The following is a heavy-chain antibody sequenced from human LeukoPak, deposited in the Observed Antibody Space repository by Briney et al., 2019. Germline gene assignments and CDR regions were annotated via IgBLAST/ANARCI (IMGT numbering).Heavy chain of an antibody. CDR3: ARLITGTTTAFDI. Sequence: SETLSLTCSVSGGSISGYYWTWIRQPAGKGLEWIGRIYTSGSTHYNPSLKTRLTMSVDTSKNQFSLKLSSVTAADTAVYYCARLITGTTTAFDIWGQGTMVTVSS. V-gene: IGHV4-4*07. J-gene: IGHJ3*02. D-gene: IGHD1-7*01. CDR1: GGSISGYY. CDR2: IYTSGST.